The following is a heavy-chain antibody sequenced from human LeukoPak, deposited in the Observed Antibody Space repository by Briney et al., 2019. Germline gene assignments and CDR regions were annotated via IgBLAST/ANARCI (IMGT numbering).Heavy chain of an antibody. CDR3: ARVVGGVGDAFEI. Sequence: SETLSLTCTVSGGSISSFYWSWIRQPPGKGLEWIGYIYYCGITNYNPSLKSRVTISVDTSKNQFSLNLSSVTAADTAVYFCARVVGGVGDAFEIWGQGTMVTVSS. CDR2: IYYCGIT. D-gene: IGHD1-26*01. CDR1: GGSISSFY. J-gene: IGHJ3*02. V-gene: IGHV4-59*01.